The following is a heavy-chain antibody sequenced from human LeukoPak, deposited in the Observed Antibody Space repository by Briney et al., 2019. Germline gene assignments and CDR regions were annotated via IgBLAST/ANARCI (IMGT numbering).Heavy chain of an antibody. D-gene: IGHD4-23*01. J-gene: IGHJ4*02. V-gene: IGHV3-73*01. CDR1: GLTFSDSD. CDR3: TRVTTVVDFDY. Sequence: GGSLKLSCAASGLTFSDSDIHWVRRASGKGLEWVGRIRSIANSYATSYAASVKGRFTISKDDSKNSAFLQMNSLKTEDTAVYYCTRVTTVVDFDYWGQGTLVTVSS. CDR2: IRSIANSYAT.